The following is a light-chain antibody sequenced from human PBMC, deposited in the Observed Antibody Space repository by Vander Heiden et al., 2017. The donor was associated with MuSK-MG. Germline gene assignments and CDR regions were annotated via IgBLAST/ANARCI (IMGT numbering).Light chain of an antibody. J-gene: IGKJ1*01. CDR3: QQDSDYPRT. Sequence: DIQMTQSPSTLSASVGDRVTITCRASQSISSGGAWYQQKPGKAPSLESGVPSSFSGRGSGTEFTLTISSLQPDDFATYYCQQDSDYPRTFGQGTKVEIK. CDR1: QSISSG. V-gene: IGKV1-5*03.